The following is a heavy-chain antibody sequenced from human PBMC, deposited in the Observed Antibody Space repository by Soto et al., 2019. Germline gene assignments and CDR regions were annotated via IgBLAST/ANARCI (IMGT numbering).Heavy chain of an antibody. J-gene: IGHJ4*02. CDR2: IYYSGST. CDR1: GGSISSSSYY. D-gene: IGHD3-9*01. Sequence: LSLTCTVSGGSISSSSYYWGWIRQPPGKGLEWIGSIYYSGSTYYNPSLKSRVTISVDTSKNQFSLKLSSVTAADTAVYYCARQPFRPRVYYDILTGYYPRAQLRGQGTLVTVSS. CDR3: ARQPFRPRVYYDILTGYYPRAQL. V-gene: IGHV4-39*01.